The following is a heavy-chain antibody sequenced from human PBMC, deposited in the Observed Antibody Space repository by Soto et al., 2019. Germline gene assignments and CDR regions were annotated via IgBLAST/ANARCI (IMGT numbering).Heavy chain of an antibody. J-gene: IGHJ4*02. CDR2: ISYDGSNK. CDR3: ASLVGATTLYGFDY. Sequence: GGSLRLSCAASGFTFSSYAMHWVRQAPGKGLEWVAVISYDGSNKYYADSVKGRFTISRDNSKNTLYLQMNSLRAEDTAVYYCASLVGATTLYGFDYRAQRTPVTGSS. D-gene: IGHD1-26*01. CDR1: GFTFSSYA. V-gene: IGHV3-30-3*01.